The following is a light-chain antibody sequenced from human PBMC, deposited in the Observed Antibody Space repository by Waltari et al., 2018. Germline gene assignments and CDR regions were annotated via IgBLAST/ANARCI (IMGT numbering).Light chain of an antibody. CDR1: QSISSY. CDR2: AAS. V-gene: IGKV1-39*01. CDR3: QQSYSTPVT. Sequence: DIQMTQSPSSLSASVGDRVTITCRASQSISSYLNWYQQKPGKAPKLLIYAASSLQSGVPSRFSGSGAGTDFTLTNSSLQPEDFATYYCQQSYSTPVTFGPETKVDIK. J-gene: IGKJ3*01.